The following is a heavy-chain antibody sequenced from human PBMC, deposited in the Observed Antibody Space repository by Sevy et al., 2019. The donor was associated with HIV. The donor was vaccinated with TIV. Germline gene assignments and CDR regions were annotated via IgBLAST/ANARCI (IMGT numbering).Heavy chain of an antibody. J-gene: IGHJ4*02. V-gene: IGHV1-2*06. Sequence: ASVKVSCKASGYMFIAYFIHWVRQAPGQGLEWMGRINPNSGDTNYAQKFQGRVTMTRDTSSNTAYMELSRLRSDDTAVYSCARVLCYDSSAYYFDYWGQGTLVTVSS. CDR1: GYMFIAYF. D-gene: IGHD3-22*01. CDR3: ARVLCYDSSAYYFDY. CDR2: INPNSGDT.